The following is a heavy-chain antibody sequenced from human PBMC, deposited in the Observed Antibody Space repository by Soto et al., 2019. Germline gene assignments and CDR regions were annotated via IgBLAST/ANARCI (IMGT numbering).Heavy chain of an antibody. CDR1: GGSISSSSYC. D-gene: IGHD6-19*01. CDR3: ARSPTDSSGFLFDY. CDR2: IYYSGST. J-gene: IGHJ4*02. V-gene: IGHV4-39*01. Sequence: SETLSLTCTVSGGSISSSSYCWGWICQPPGKGLEWIGSIYYSGSTYYNPSLKSRVTISVDTSKNQFSLKLSSVTAADTAVYYCARSPTDSSGFLFDYWGQGTLVTVSS.